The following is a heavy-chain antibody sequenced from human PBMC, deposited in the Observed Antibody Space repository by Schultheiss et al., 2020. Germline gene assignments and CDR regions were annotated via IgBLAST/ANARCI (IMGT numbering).Heavy chain of an antibody. CDR1: GYSFTSYW. J-gene: IGHJ4*02. Sequence: GGSLRLSCKGSGYSFTSYWIGWVRQMPGKGLEWMGIIYPGDSDTRYSPSFQGQVTISADKSISTAYLQWSSLKASDTAMYYCARALGIAAADVLGFDYWGQGTLVTVSS. V-gene: IGHV5-51*01. CDR2: IYPGDSDT. CDR3: ARALGIAAADVLGFDY. D-gene: IGHD6-13*01.